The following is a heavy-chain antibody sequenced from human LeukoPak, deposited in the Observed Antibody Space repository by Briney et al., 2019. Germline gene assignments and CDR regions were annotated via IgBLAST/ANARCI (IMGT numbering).Heavy chain of an antibody. V-gene: IGHV3-11*04. D-gene: IGHD5-18*01. J-gene: IGHJ5*02. CDR2: IIDNGRNK. CDR1: GFTFSDYY. Sequence: PGGSLRLSCEASGFTFSDYYMGWIRQAPGKGLEWVSYIIDNGRNKYYADSVKGRFTISRDNAKNSLYLQMNSLRAEDTAVYYCARLHGVDTAMVNWFDPWGQGTLVTVSS. CDR3: ARLHGVDTAMVNWFDP.